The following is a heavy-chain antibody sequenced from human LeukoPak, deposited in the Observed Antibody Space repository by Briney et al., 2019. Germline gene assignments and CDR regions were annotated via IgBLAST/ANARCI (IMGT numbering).Heavy chain of an antibody. D-gene: IGHD2-2*01. CDR1: GFTLSSYA. Sequence: GGSLRPSCAASGFTLSSYAMHWVRQAPGKGLEWVAVISYDGSNKYYADSVKGRFTISRDNSKNTLYLQMNSLRAEDTAVYYCARNSGEVDQDAFDIWGQGTMVTVSS. V-gene: IGHV3-30-3*01. CDR3: ARNSGEVDQDAFDI. CDR2: ISYDGSNK. J-gene: IGHJ3*02.